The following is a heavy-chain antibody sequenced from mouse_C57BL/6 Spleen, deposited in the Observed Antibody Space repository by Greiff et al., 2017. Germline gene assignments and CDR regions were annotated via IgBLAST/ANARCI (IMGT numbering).Heavy chain of an antibody. CDR2: IDPENGDT. J-gene: IGHJ2*01. V-gene: IGHV14-4*01. Sequence: VQLQQSGAELVRPGASVKLSCTASGFNIKDDYMHWVKQRPEQGLEWIGWIDPENGDTEYASKFQGKATITADTSSNTAYLQLSSLTSEDTAVYYYTCSYDGSTFYFDYWGQGTTLTVSS. CDR1: GFNIKDDY. D-gene: IGHD1-1*01. CDR3: TCSYDGSTFYFDY.